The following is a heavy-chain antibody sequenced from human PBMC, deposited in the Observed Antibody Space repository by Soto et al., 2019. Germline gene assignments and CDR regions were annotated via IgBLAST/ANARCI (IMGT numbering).Heavy chain of an antibody. CDR3: PHAYAGPSWPNAAFDV. D-gene: IGHD2-2*01. CDR2: IYWDDDQ. V-gene: IGHV2-5*02. J-gene: IGHJ3*01. Sequence: QITLKESGPTLVKPTQTLTLTCTFSGFSLSADGVGVGWIRQPPGKALEWLALIYWDDDQHYSPSLKTRITNSTEASKSRVVLPIAYMAPVDTPTSSSPHAYAGPSWPNAAFDVRGQGTVVTVSS. CDR1: GFSLSADGVG.